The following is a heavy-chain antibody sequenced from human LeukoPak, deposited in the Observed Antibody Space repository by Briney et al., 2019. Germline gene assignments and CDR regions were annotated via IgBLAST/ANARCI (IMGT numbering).Heavy chain of an antibody. CDR1: GGSISSYY. J-gene: IGHJ4*02. CDR2: IYHSGST. D-gene: IGHD2-2*02. CDR3: ARDCSSTSCDTEYFDY. V-gene: IGHV4-59*12. Sequence: PSETLSLTCTVSGGSISSYYWSWIRQPPGKGLEWIGYIYHSGSTYYNPSLKSRVTISVDRSKNQFSLKLSSVTAADTAVYYCARDCSSTSCDTEYFDYWGQGTLVTVSS.